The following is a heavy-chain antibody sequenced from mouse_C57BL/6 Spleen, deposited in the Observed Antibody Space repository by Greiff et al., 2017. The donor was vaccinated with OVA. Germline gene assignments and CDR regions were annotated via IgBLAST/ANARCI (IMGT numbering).Heavy chain of an antibody. CDR1: GYTFTSYW. CDR2: ISPGSGST. Sequence: QVQLQQPGAELVKPGASVKMSCKASGYTFTSYWITWVKQRPGQGLEWIGDISPGSGSTNYNEKLKSKATLTVDTSSSTAYMPLSSLTSDDSAVYSCARSTGSNLFDYWGQGTTLTVSS. J-gene: IGHJ2*01. V-gene: IGHV1-55*01. D-gene: IGHD1-1*01. CDR3: ARSTGSNLFDY.